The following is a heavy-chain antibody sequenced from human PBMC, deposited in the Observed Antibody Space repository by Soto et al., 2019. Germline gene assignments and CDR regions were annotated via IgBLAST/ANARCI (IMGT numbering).Heavy chain of an antibody. Sequence: GGSLRLSCAASGFTFSSYSMNWVRQAPGKGLEWVSSISSSSSYIYYADSVKGRFTISRDNAKNSLYLQMNSLRAEDTAVYYCSTYRYSSSAPLDYWGQGTLVTVSS. CDR2: ISSSSSYI. CDR3: STYRYSSSAPLDY. CDR1: GFTFSSYS. D-gene: IGHD6-6*01. V-gene: IGHV3-21*01. J-gene: IGHJ4*02.